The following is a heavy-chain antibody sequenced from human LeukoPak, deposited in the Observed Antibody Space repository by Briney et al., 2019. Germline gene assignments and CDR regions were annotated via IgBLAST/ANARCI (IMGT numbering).Heavy chain of an antibody. J-gene: IGHJ4*02. CDR3: ARAELWGCTNGVCAIN. Sequence: GGSLRLSCAASGFTFSSYSMNWVRQAPGKGLVWVSRINSDGGSTTYAGSVKGRFTISRDNAKNTLYLQMISLRAEDTAVYYCARAELWGCTNGVCAINWGQGTLVTVSS. D-gene: IGHD2-8*01. CDR1: GFTFSSYS. V-gene: IGHV3-74*01. CDR2: INSDGGST.